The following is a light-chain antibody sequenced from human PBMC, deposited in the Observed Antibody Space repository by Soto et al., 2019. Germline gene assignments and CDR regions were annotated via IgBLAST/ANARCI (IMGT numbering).Light chain of an antibody. CDR2: AAS. J-gene: IGKJ4*01. V-gene: IGKV1-27*01. Sequence: DIQMTQSPSSLSASVGDRVTITCRASQGISSYLAWYQQRPGKVPKLLIYAASTLQSGVPSRFSGSGSWTDFTLTISSLQAEDVATYYCQRYNSAPELTFGGGTKVEIK. CDR3: QRYNSAPELT. CDR1: QGISSY.